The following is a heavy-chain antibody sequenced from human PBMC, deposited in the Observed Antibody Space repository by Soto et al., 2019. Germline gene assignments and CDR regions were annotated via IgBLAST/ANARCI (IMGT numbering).Heavy chain of an antibody. V-gene: IGHV3-23*01. CDR1: GFTFRSYS. J-gene: IGHJ3*02. CDR2: IGGSGTMT. CDR3: AKDYADCSGCSCYSALSDAFDI. Sequence: GGSLRLSCTASGFTFRSYSMNWVRQAPGKGLEWVSNIGGSGTMTYYADSVKGRFTISRENSKNTLSLQMNSLRAEDTAVYYCAKDYADCSGCSCYSALSDAFDIWGQGTMVTVSS. D-gene: IGHD2-15*01.